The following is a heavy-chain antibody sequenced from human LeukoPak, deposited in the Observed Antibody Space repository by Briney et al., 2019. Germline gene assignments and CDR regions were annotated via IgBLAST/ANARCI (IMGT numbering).Heavy chain of an antibody. CDR1: GYTFTSYD. J-gene: IGHJ5*02. V-gene: IGHV1-8*01. D-gene: IGHD3-3*01. CDR3: AADRVNTIFGVVINPYNWFDP. Sequence: ASVKVSCKASGYTFTSYDFYWVRQATGQRPEWLGWMSPNSGDTGYAQKFQDRVTMTRNTSISTAYMELSSLRSEDTAVYYCAADRVNTIFGVVINPYNWFDPWGQGTLVTVSS. CDR2: MSPNSGDT.